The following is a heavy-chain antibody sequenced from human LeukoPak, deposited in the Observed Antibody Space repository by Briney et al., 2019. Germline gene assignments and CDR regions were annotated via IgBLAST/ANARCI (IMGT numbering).Heavy chain of an antibody. V-gene: IGHV3-33*06. J-gene: IGHJ4*02. Sequence: GGSLRLSCAASGFTFFNYGMHWVRQAPGKGLDWVAVIWNDGSYKYYADPVKGRFTISRDNPKNTLYLQMNNLRAEDTAIYYCAKVVQYTASTGTGLDYWGQGTLVTVSS. CDR1: GFTFFNYG. CDR2: IWNDGSYK. CDR3: AKVVQYTASTGTGLDY. D-gene: IGHD6-13*01.